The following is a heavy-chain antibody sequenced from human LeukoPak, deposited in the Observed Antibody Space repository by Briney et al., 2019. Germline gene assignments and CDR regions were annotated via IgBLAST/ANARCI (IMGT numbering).Heavy chain of an antibody. V-gene: IGHV3-21*01. CDR1: GFTFSSYS. J-gene: IGHJ4*02. D-gene: IGHD5-18*01. CDR2: ISSSSSYI. CDR3: ASEAMVSFAIY. Sequence: GGSLRLSCAASGFTFSSYSMNWVRQAPGKGLEWVSSISSSSSYIYYADSVKGRLTTSRDNANNSLYLQMNSLTAEDTAVYYCASEAMVSFAIYWGQGTLVTVSS.